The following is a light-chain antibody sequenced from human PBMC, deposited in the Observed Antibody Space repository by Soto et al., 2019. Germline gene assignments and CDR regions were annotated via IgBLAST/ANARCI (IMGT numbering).Light chain of an antibody. CDR1: QSISSY. V-gene: IGKV1-39*01. CDR3: QQSYSTPRT. Sequence: DIQMTQSPSSLSASVGDRVTITCRASQSISSYLNWYQQKPGKAPKVLIYAASSLQSGVPSRFSGSGSGTDFTLTISSLQPEDFATYYCQQSYSTPRTFGQGIKLEIK. CDR2: AAS. J-gene: IGKJ2*01.